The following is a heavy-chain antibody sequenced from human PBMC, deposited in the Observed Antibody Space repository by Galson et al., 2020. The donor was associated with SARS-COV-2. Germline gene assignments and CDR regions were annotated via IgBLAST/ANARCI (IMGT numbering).Heavy chain of an antibody. V-gene: IGHV3-33*01. CDR3: ARDFPLGRGIDDAFDI. Sequence: GGCMRLSCAAAGFTFSSNGMHWVRQAQDKGLEWVAAIWYDGSNKYYADSVKGRFTISRDNSKNTLYLQMNSLRAEDTAVYYCARDFPLGRGIDDAFDIGGQGNMVTVSS. CDR1: GFTFSSNG. D-gene: IGHD6-13*01. J-gene: IGHJ3*02. CDR2: IWYDGSNK.